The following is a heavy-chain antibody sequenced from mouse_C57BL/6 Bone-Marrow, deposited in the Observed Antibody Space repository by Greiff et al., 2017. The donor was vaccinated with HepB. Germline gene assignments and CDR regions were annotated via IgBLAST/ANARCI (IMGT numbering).Heavy chain of an antibody. J-gene: IGHJ2*01. CDR1: GYTFTSYW. CDR2: IYPGNSDT. D-gene: IGHD1-1*01. CDR3: TRGTTNYIDD. Sequence: EVQLQQSGTVLARPGASVKMSCKTSGYTFTSYWMHWVKQRPGQGLEWIGAIYPGNSDTSYNQKFKGKAKLTAVTSDSTAYMELSSLTNEDSAVDYCTRGTTNYIDDWGQGTTLTVTA. V-gene: IGHV1-5*01.